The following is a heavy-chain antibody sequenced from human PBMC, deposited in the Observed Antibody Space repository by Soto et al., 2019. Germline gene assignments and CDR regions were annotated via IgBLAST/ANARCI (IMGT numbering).Heavy chain of an antibody. J-gene: IGHJ4*02. Sequence: QGQLVQSEAEMKKPGASVKVSCKASGYTFNKYSISWVRQAPGQGLEWMGWISASNGNTDFAQKFQGRVTMAIDTSTSTAYMELRSLRSDDTAVFYCTRGHGDFAGDFDYWGQGTLVTVSS. CDR3: TRGHGDFAGDFDY. D-gene: IGHD4-17*01. CDR1: GYTFNKYS. CDR2: ISASNGNT. V-gene: IGHV1-18*04.